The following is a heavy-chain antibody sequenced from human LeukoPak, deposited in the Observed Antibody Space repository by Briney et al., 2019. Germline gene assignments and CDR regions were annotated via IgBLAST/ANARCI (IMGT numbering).Heavy chain of an antibody. CDR2: ISYDGSNE. J-gene: IGHJ5*02. V-gene: IGHV3-30*04. CDR1: GFSISNYA. Sequence: GGSLRLSCAASGFSISNYAMPWVRQAPGKGLEWVAVISYDGSNEYYTDSVKGRFTISRDNAKNSLYLQMNSLRAEDTALYYCAKGQVDTAMVSWFDPWGQGTLVTVSS. D-gene: IGHD5-18*01. CDR3: AKGQVDTAMVSWFDP.